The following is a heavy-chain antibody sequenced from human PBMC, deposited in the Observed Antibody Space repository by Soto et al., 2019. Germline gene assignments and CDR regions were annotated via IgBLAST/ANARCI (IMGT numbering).Heavy chain of an antibody. J-gene: IGHJ4*02. CDR2: INHSGST. V-gene: IGHV4-34*01. D-gene: IGHD1-26*01. CDR1: GGSFSGYY. Sequence: SETLSLTCAVYGGSFSGYYWSWIRQTPGKGLEWIGEINHSGSTNYNPSLKSRVTISVDTSKNQFTLKLSSVTAADTAVYYCATNSGSYRRSFDYWGQGTQVTVSS. CDR3: ATNSGSYRRSFDY.